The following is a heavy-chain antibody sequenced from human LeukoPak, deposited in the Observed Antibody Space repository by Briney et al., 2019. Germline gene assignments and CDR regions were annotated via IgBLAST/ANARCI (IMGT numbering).Heavy chain of an antibody. CDR2: IYYSGST. V-gene: IGHV4-38-2*02. J-gene: IGHJ4*02. CDR3: ARNRHDYGDHTFDY. D-gene: IGHD4-17*01. Sequence: SETLSLTCTVSGYSISSGYYWGWIRQPPGKGLEWIGSIYYSGSTYYNPSLKSRVTISVDTSKNQFSLKLSSVTAADTAVYYCARNRHDYGDHTFDYWGQGTLVTVSS. CDR1: GYSISSGYY.